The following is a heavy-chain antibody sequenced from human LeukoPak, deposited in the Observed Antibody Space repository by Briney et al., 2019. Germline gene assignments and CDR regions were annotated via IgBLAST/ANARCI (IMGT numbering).Heavy chain of an antibody. CDR2: IFHNGNT. V-gene: IGHV4-38-2*02. J-gene: IGHJ4*02. D-gene: IGHD1-14*01. Sequence: SATLSLTCTVSGHSIGAGFVWGWIRQSPGKGLEWLGNIFHNGNTYYNPSLNGRVTMSPDTSRNQFSLTLTSVTAADTAVYFCPRRGSITGWSFDYWGLGSLVTVSS. CDR3: PRRGSITGWSFDY. CDR1: GHSIGAGFV.